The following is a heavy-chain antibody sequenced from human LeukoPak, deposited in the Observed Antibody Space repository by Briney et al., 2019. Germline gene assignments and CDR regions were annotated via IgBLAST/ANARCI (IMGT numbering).Heavy chain of an antibody. Sequence: GGSLRLSCAASGFTFSTYAMSWVRQAPGKGLEWVSAISGGGDRTFYADSVEGRSTVSRDNSKNTLYLQMNSLRPEDTAEYYCARYCVTTNCDVSSHYGMDVWGQGTTVTVSS. CDR1: GFTFSTYA. J-gene: IGHJ6*02. CDR2: ISGGGDRT. CDR3: ARYCVTTNCDVSSHYGMDV. V-gene: IGHV3-23*01. D-gene: IGHD2-2*01.